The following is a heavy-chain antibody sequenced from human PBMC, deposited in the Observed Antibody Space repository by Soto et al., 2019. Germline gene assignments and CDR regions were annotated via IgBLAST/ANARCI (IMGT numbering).Heavy chain of an antibody. J-gene: IGHJ6*03. V-gene: IGHV4-34*01. CDR1: GGSFSGYY. D-gene: IGHD3-3*01. CDR2: INHSGST. CDR3: ARGYTIVGVVSYMDV. Sequence: QVQLQQWGAGLLKPSETLSLTCAVYGGSFSGYYWSWIRQPPGKGLEWIGEINHSGSTNYNPSLKSRVTISVDTSKNQFSLKLSSVTAADTAVYYCARGYTIVGVVSYMDVWGKGTTVTVSS.